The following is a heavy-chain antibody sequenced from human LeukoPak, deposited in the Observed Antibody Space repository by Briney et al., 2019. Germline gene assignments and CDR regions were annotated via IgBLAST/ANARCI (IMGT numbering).Heavy chain of an antibody. V-gene: IGHV4-4*07. CDR1: GGSISSYY. D-gene: IGHD6-13*01. J-gene: IGHJ4*02. CDR2: VYTSGST. Sequence: SETLSLTCTVSGGSISSYYWSWIRQPAGKGLEWIGRVYTSGSTNYNPSLKSRVTMSVDTSKNQFSLKPSSVTAADTAVYYCARDREHSSSWYYFDYWGQGTLVTVSS. CDR3: ARDREHSSSWYYFDY.